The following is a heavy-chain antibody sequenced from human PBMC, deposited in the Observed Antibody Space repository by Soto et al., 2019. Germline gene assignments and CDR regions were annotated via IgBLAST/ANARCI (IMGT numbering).Heavy chain of an antibody. CDR1: GFTFDDYV. CDR3: ANASEYNYALDH. Sequence: PGGSLRLSCAASGFTFDDYVMHWVRQAPGKGLEWVASVNWNGRTTLYAAAVKGRFSVSRDNGKNSLYLEMTSLRPNDTALYFCANASEYNYALDHWGQGILVTVSS. V-gene: IGHV3-9*01. D-gene: IGHD5-18*01. J-gene: IGHJ4*02. CDR2: VNWNGRTT.